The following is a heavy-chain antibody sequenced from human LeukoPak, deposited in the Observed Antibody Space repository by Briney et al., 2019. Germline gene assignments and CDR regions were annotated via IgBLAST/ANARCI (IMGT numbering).Heavy chain of an antibody. CDR1: GGSISSSSYY. Sequence: SETLSLTCTVSGGSISSSSYYWGWIRQPPGKGLEWIGSIYHSGSTYYNPSLKSRVTISVDTSKNQFSLKLSSVTAADTAVYYCARDPVEYYYDTRPGMDVWGQGTTVTVSS. V-gene: IGHV4-39*07. J-gene: IGHJ6*02. CDR2: IYHSGST. D-gene: IGHD3-22*01. CDR3: ARDPVEYYYDTRPGMDV.